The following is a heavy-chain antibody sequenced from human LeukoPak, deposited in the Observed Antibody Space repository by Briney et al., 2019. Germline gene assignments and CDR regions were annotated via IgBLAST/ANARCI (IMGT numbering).Heavy chain of an antibody. J-gene: IGHJ6*02. V-gene: IGHV3-74*01. CDR2: TNSDGSTT. Sequence: GSLRLSCAASGFTFSNYRMHWVRQAPGKGLVWVSRTNSDGSTTSHADSVKGRFTISRDNAKNTLFLQLNSLRVEDTAMYYCGRGNYYGVDIWGQGTTVTVSS. CDR1: GFTFSNYR. CDR3: GRGNYYGVDI.